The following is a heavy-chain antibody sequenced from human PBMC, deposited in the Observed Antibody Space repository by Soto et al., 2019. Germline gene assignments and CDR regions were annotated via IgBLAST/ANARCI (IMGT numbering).Heavy chain of an antibody. Sequence: QVQLQQWGAGLLKPSETLSLTCAVYGGSFSGYYWSWIRQPPGKGLEWIGEINHSGSTNYNPSLKSRVTISVDTSKNQFSLKLSSVSAADTAVYYCARIGGYCSGGSCYSYYYGMDVWGQGTTVTVSS. CDR1: GGSFSGYY. V-gene: IGHV4-34*01. CDR3: ARIGGYCSGGSCYSYYYGMDV. J-gene: IGHJ6*02. D-gene: IGHD2-15*01. CDR2: INHSGST.